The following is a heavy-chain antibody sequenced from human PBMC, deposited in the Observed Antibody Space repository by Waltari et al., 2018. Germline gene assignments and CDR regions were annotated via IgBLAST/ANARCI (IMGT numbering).Heavy chain of an antibody. Sequence: EVQLVQSGAEVKKPGESLKISCKGSGYSFTTYWIGWVRQMPGKGLEWMGFIYAGDSDTRYSPSFQGQVTISVDKSINTAYLQWSTLKASDTAMYFCAREKGFSSGNFDYWGQVTLVTVSS. CDR2: IYAGDSDT. V-gene: IGHV5-51*01. CDR3: AREKGFSSGNFDY. CDR1: GYSFTTYW. D-gene: IGHD6-19*01. J-gene: IGHJ4*02.